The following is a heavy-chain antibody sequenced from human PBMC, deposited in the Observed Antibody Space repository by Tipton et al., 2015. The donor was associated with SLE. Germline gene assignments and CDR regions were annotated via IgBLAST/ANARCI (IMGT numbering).Heavy chain of an antibody. Sequence: SLRLSCTTSGFTFGDYAMTWVRQAPGKGLEWVGFVRSNTYGGTTEYAASVEGRFTISRDDSKSIAPLQMNSLKSEDTAVYYSTRGDVSSLPSYGMDVWDQGTTVIVSS. CDR2: VRSNTYGGTT. J-gene: IGHJ6*02. CDR3: TRGDVSSLPSYGMDV. D-gene: IGHD6-13*01. V-gene: IGHV3-49*04. CDR1: GFTFGDYA.